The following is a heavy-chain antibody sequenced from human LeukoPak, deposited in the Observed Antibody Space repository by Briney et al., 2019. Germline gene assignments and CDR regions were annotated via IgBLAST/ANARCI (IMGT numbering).Heavy chain of an antibody. CDR3: ARGAFD. Sequence: GGSLRLSCAASGFTFSSNYMNWVRQAPGEGLEWVSVMYNTGSAYYADSVKGRFTISRDTSKNMFYLQMTNLRVDDTAVYYCARGAFDWGQGTLVTVSS. J-gene: IGHJ4*02. D-gene: IGHD3-16*01. V-gene: IGHV3-66*01. CDR2: MYNTGSA. CDR1: GFTFSSNY.